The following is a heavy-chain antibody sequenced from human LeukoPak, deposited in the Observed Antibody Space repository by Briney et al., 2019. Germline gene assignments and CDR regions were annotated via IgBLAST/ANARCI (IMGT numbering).Heavy chain of an antibody. CDR1: GFTLSSFA. V-gene: IGHV3-23*01. D-gene: IGHD2-2*02. Sequence: AGSLRLSCAASGFTLSSFAMSWVRQVPGKGLGWVSAIISSGGVTFYADSVKGRFCISTGNSTKTQYLQTNSLRATQPSLSFCASLCSSTSCYNSWGHGTLVTVSS. J-gene: IGHJ5*01. CDR3: ASLCSSTSCYNS. CDR2: IISSGGVT.